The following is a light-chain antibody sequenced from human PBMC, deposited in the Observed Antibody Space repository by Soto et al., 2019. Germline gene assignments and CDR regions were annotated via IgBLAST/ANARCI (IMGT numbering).Light chain of an antibody. CDR1: SSDIGDFYF. J-gene: IGLJ1*01. CDR2: EVS. V-gene: IGLV2-14*01. CDR3: GSYTDTTYV. Sequence: QSALTQPASVSGSPGQSITISCTAASSDIGDFYFVSWYQHHPGKAPQLIISEVSNRPSGVSHRFSASASGSTASLTISGLQADDEAEYSCGSYTDTTYVFGTGTKLTVL.